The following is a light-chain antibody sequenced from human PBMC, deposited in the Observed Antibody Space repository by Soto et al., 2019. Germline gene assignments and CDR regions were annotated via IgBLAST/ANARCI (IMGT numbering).Light chain of an antibody. Sequence: EIVLTQXPGTLSLSPGERATLSCRASQSVSSSYLTWYQQKPGQAPRLLIYGASGRATGIPDRFSGSGSGTDFTLTISRLEPEDFAVYYCQQYGYSLFTFGPGTKVDIK. CDR1: QSVSSSY. CDR2: GAS. V-gene: IGKV3-20*01. J-gene: IGKJ3*01. CDR3: QQYGYSLFT.